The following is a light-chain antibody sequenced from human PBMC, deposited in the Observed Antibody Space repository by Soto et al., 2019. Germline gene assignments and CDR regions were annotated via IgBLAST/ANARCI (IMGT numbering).Light chain of an antibody. Sequence: QAASVSGSPGQSITISCTGTSSDVGAFNFVSWYQQHPGKAPKLMIYDVRHRPSGVSDRFSGSKSGNTASLTIYGLQAEDEADYYCTSHTTTSPPVLFGGGTKVTVL. CDR2: DVR. V-gene: IGLV2-14*03. CDR3: TSHTTTSPPVL. CDR1: SSDVGAFNF. J-gene: IGLJ2*01.